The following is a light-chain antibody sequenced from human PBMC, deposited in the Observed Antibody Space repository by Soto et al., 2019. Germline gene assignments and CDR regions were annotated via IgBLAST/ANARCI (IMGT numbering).Light chain of an antibody. CDR2: EVS. V-gene: IGLV2-14*01. CDR1: SAEGGGYNY. J-gene: IGLJ1*01. CDR3: GSYTSTDTPFV. Sequence: QSALAQPSSVSGGPGQSISISWTGSSAEGGGYNYVSWYQHHPGKGPKLIIYEVSNRPSGVSDRFSGSKSGNKASLIISNLEAEDESDYYCGSYTSTDTPFVFGTGTKVTVL.